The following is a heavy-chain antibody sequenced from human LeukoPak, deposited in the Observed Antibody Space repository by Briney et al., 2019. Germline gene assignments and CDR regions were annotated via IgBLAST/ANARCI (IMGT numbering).Heavy chain of an antibody. CDR3: ARDTALDIVVVPAATNVPDYYYYMDV. CDR1: GYTFTSYG. V-gene: IGHV1-18*01. D-gene: IGHD2-2*01. Sequence: GASVKVSCKASGYTFTSYGISWVRQAPGQGLEWMGWISAYNGNTNYAQKLQGRVTMTTDTSTSTAYMGLRSLRSDDTAVYYCARDTALDIVVVPAATNVPDYYYYMDVWGKGTTVTVSS. CDR2: ISAYNGNT. J-gene: IGHJ6*03.